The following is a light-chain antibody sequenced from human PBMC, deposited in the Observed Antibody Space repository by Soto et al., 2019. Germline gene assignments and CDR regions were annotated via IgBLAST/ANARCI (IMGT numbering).Light chain of an antibody. CDR1: QSLVYRDGNTY. CDR2: KVS. Sequence: DVVITKSPLSVPVTLGQPASRSCRSSQSLVYRDGNTYLNWSQQRPGQSPRRLIYKVSNRDSRVPDRFSGSGSGTDFTLKISRVEAEDVGVYYCMQGTHWRGINFGQGTRLEIK. CDR3: MQGTHWRGIN. J-gene: IGKJ5*01. V-gene: IGKV2-30*01.